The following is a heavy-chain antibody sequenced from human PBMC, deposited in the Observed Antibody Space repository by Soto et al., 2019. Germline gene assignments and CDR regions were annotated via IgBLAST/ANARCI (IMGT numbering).Heavy chain of an antibody. D-gene: IGHD1-1*01. CDR1: VGSLSGYA. CDR2: IIPIFGTA. V-gene: IGHV1-69*13. J-gene: IGHJ5*02. CDR3: ERDMHAGFTHDFAP. Sequence: SGKVCYKASVGSLSGYAISTVRQAPGQGLEWMGGIIPIFGTANYAQKFQGRVTITADESTSTAYMELSSLRSEDTAVYYCERDMHAGFTHDFAPWGQGTLVTVSS.